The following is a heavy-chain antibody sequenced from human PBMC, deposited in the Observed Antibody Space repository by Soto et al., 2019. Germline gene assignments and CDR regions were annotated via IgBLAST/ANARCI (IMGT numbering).Heavy chain of an antibody. CDR3: ARDLFGSTGYSSSPSGY. CDR2: ISAYNGNT. V-gene: IGHV1-18*01. Sequence: ASVKVSCKASGYTFTSYGISWVRQAPGQGLEWMGWISAYNGNTNYAQKLQGRVTMTTDTSTSTAYMELRSLRSDDTAVYYCARDLFGSTGYSSSPSGYWGQGTLVTVSS. CDR1: GYTFTSYG. D-gene: IGHD6-13*01. J-gene: IGHJ4*02.